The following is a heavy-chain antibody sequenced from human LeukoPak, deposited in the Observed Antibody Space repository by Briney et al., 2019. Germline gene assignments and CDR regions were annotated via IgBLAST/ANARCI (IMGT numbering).Heavy chain of an antibody. CDR2: IYYSGST. J-gene: IGHJ6*02. CDR3: AAGCSSTSCYAYFGMDV. CDR1: GGSISSYY. V-gene: IGHV4-59*01. D-gene: IGHD2-2*01. Sequence: PSETLSLTCTVSGGSISSYYWSWIRQPPGKGLEWIGYIYYSGSTNYNPSLKGRVTISVDTSKNQFSLKLSSVTAADTAVYYCAAGCSSTSCYAYFGMDVWGQGTTVTVSS.